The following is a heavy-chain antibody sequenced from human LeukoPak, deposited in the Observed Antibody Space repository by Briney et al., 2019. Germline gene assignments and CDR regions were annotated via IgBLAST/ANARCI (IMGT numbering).Heavy chain of an antibody. J-gene: IGHJ3*02. CDR3: ARDRVDNWDRSGYYPDAFDI. D-gene: IGHD3-22*01. Sequence: ASVKVSCKASGYRFAAYYIHWVRQAPGQGPEWMGWISPNNGVTIYAQRFQGRVTMAWDTSINTAHMELRRLTSDDTAVYFCARDRVDNWDRSGYYPDAFDIWGQGTKVTVS. CDR2: ISPNNGVT. CDR1: GYRFAAYY. V-gene: IGHV1-2*02.